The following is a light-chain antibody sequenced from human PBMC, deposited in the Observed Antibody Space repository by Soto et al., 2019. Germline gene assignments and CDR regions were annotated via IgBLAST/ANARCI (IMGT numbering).Light chain of an antibody. J-gene: IGKJ1*01. CDR3: QQYGSAPWT. Sequence: EIVLTQSPGTLSLSPGERVTLSCRASQSVNNNYLDWYQHKPRQSPRLLIYAASNGARGIPDRFGGSGSGTDFTITVSRLEPEDFAVYYCQQYGSAPWTFGQGTKVEI. V-gene: IGKV3-20*01. CDR2: AAS. CDR1: QSVNNNY.